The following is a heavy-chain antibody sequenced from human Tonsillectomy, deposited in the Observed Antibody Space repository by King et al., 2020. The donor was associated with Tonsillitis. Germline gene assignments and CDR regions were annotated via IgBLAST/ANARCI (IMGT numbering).Heavy chain of an antibody. Sequence: VQLVESGGGLVQPGGSLRLSCAASGFTFNTYAMSWVRQAPGKGLEWVSAISGSGGSTYYADSVKGRFTIYRDNSKNTLYLQMNSLRAEDTAVYYCAKTRDYYGSGSDDAFDIWGQGTMVTVSS. CDR1: GFTFNTYA. D-gene: IGHD3-10*01. V-gene: IGHV3-23*04. CDR2: ISGSGGST. J-gene: IGHJ3*02. CDR3: AKTRDYYGSGSDDAFDI.